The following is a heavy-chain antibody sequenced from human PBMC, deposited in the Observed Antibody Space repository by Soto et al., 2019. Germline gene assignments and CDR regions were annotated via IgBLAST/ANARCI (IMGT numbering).Heavy chain of an antibody. CDR1: GFTFSNAW. D-gene: IGHD3-22*01. CDR3: TSASYYYDSSGYNWFDP. V-gene: IGHV3-15*01. J-gene: IGHJ5*02. CDR2: IKSKTDGGTT. Sequence: GGSLRLSCAASGFTFSNAWMSWVRQAPGKGLEWVGRIKSKTDGGTTDYAAPVKGRFTISRDDSKNTLYLQMNSLKTEDTAVYYGTSASYYYDSSGYNWFDPWGQGTLVTVSS.